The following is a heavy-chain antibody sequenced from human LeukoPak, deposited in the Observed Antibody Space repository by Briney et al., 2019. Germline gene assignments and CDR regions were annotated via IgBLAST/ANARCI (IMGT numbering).Heavy chain of an antibody. CDR2: IYYSGNT. CDR3: VGGGSYYWAPDY. V-gene: IGHV4-28*06. D-gene: IGHD3-10*01. Sequence: SETLSLTCDVSGYAMTSSNWWGWIRQPPGKVLEWIGYIYYSGNTDYNPSLKSRATMSIHTSNNQFSLKLTSVSALDAAVYYCVGGGSYYWAPDYWGQGTLVTVSS. J-gene: IGHJ4*02. CDR1: GYAMTSSNW.